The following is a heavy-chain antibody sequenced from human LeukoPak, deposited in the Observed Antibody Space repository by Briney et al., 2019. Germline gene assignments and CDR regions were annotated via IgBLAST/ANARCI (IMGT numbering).Heavy chain of an antibody. Sequence: PGGSLRLSCAASGFTVSSNYMSWVRQAPGKGLEWVSVIYSGGSTYYADSVKGRFTISRDNSKNTLYLQMNSLRAGDTAVYYCARDSQNYDAFDIWGQGTMVTVSS. CDR3: ARDSQNYDAFDI. V-gene: IGHV3-66*01. J-gene: IGHJ3*02. D-gene: IGHD1-7*01. CDR2: IYSGGST. CDR1: GFTVSSNY.